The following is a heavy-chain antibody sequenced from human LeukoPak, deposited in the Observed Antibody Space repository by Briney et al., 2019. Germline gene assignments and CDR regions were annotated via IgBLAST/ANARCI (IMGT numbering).Heavy chain of an antibody. CDR3: ARDRRMVRGVPHHNWFDP. J-gene: IGHJ5*02. V-gene: IGHV4-39*07. CDR2: IYYSGST. CDR1: GGSISSSSYY. Sequence: SETLSLTCTVPGGSISSSSYYWGWIRQPPGKGLEWIGSIYYSGSTYYNPSLKSRVTISVDTSKNQFSLKLSSVTAADTAVYYCARDRRMVRGVPHHNWFDPWGQGTLVTVSS. D-gene: IGHD3-10*01.